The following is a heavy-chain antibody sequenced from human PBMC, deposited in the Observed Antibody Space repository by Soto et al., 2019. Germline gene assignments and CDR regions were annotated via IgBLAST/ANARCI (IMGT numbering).Heavy chain of an antibody. J-gene: IGHJ4*02. CDR2: VYFSGTT. CDR1: GVSITTTSYY. Sequence: SETLSLTCTVSGVSITTTSYYWGWIRQPPGKGLEWIGSVYFSGTTYYNPSLKSRVTISVDTSKNHFSLRLSSVTAADTAIYYCARNGSYWGPGTLVTVYS. CDR3: ARNGSY. V-gene: IGHV4-39*02.